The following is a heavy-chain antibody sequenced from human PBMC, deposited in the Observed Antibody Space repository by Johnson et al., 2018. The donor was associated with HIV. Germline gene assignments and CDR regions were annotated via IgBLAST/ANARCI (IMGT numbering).Heavy chain of an antibody. J-gene: IGHJ3*02. CDR3: AKSEPAMIVVGQHKRGAFDI. CDR2: ISGSGGST. D-gene: IGHD3-22*01. CDR1: GFTFSSYA. Sequence: VQLVESGGGSVQPGGSLRLSCAASGFTFSSYAMSWVRQAPGKGLEWVSAISGSGGSTYYADSVKGRFTISRDNSKNTLYLQMNSLRAEDTAVYYCAKSEPAMIVVGQHKRGAFDIWGQGTMVTVSS. V-gene: IGHV3-23*04.